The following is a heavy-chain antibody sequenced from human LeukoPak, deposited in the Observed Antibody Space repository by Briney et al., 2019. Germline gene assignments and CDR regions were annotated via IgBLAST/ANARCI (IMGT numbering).Heavy chain of an antibody. D-gene: IGHD3-16*01. CDR3: VKVAPWAWPNYFDY. CDR1: GGTFSSYA. CDR2: IIPILGIA. Sequence: ASVKVSCKASGGTFSSYAISWVRQAPGQGLEWMGRIIPILGIANYAQKFQGRVTITADKSTSTAYMELSSLRSEDTAVYYCVKVAPWAWPNYFDYWGQGTLVTVSS. J-gene: IGHJ4*02. V-gene: IGHV1-69*04.